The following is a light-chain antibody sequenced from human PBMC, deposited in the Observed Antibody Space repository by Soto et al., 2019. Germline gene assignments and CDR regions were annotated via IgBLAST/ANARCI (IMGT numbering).Light chain of an antibody. V-gene: IGKV4-1*01. CDR1: QSVLYSSNKKNY. CDR3: QQSYSTPRT. CDR2: WAS. J-gene: IGKJ1*01. Sequence: DIVMTQSPDSLAVSLGERATINCKSSQSVLYSSNKKNYLAWYQQKSGQSPKVLNYWASTRESGLPDRFSGSGSGTDFTLTISSLQAEDAAVYYCQQSYSTPRTFGQGTKVEIK.